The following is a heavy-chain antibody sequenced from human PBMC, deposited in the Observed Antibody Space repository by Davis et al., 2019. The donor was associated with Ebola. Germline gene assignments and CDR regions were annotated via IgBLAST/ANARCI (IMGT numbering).Heavy chain of an antibody. CDR2: IYPGDSDT. CDR3: ARSLLNYGQFDY. V-gene: IGHV5-51*01. CDR1: GYSFTSYW. Sequence: GESLKISCKGSGYSFTSYWIGWVRQMPGKGLEWMGIIYPGDSDTRYSPSLEGQVTISVDKSITTAYLQWTSLKASDTAMYYCARSLLNYGQFDYWGQGTLVTVSS. J-gene: IGHJ4*02. D-gene: IGHD3-10*01.